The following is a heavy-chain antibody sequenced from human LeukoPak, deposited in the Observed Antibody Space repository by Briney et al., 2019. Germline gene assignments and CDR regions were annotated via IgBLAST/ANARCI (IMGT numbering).Heavy chain of an antibody. CDR3: AKNVRDTGTFDY. D-gene: IGHD5-18*01. J-gene: IGHJ4*02. CDR2: MNPNSGNT. V-gene: IGHV1-8*01. Sequence: ASVKVSCKASGYSFTTYDINWVRQATGQGLEWMGWMNPNSGNTGYAQRFQGRVTMTRDTSISTAYMELNSLTSEDAAVYYCAKNVRDTGTFDYWGQGTLVTVSS. CDR1: GYSFTTYD.